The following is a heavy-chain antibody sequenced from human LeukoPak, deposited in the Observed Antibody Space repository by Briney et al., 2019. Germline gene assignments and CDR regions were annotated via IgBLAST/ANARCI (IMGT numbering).Heavy chain of an antibody. Sequence: GGSLRLSCAASGFTVIYNFMSWVRQAPGKGLEWVSVIYSGGSTYYADSVKGRFTISRDNSKNTVYPQMNSLRVDDTAVYYCARVKVGITYWFDPWGQGTLVTVSS. CDR2: IYSGGST. CDR1: GFTVIYNF. CDR3: ARVKVGITYWFDP. D-gene: IGHD1-26*01. V-gene: IGHV3-66*01. J-gene: IGHJ5*02.